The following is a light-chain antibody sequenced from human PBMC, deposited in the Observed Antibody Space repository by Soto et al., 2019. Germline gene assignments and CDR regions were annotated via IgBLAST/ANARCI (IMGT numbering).Light chain of an antibody. J-gene: IGKJ1*01. Sequence: DIVMTQSPLSLPVTPGEPASISCRSSQSLLHSNGYNYLDWYLQKPGQSPQLLIYLGSNRASGVPDRFSGSGSGTDFTLKIXRVEAEDVGVYYCMQALQTPWTFGQGTKVEIK. CDR2: LGS. CDR3: MQALQTPWT. V-gene: IGKV2-28*01. CDR1: QSLLHSNGYNY.